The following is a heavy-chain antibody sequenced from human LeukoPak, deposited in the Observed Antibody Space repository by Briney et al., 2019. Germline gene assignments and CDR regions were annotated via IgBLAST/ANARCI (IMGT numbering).Heavy chain of an antibody. CDR2: INPNSGGA. J-gene: IGHJ4*02. V-gene: IGHV1-2*02. CDR3: ARGLEYSSSSGLGGGY. D-gene: IGHD6-6*01. CDR1: GYTFTGHY. Sequence: GASVKVSCKASGYTFTGHYMHWVRQAPGQGLEWMGWINPNSGGANYAQKFQGRVTMTRDTSISTAYMELSRLRSDDTAVYYCARGLEYSSSSGLGGGYWGQGTLVTVSS.